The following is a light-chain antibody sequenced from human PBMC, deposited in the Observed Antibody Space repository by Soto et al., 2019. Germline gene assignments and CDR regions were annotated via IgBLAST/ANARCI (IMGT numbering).Light chain of an antibody. V-gene: IGLV2-11*01. CDR1: SSDV. CDR3: CSSAAGFTWL. CDR2: YVT. J-gene: IGLJ3*02. Sequence: QSALTQPRSVSGSPGQSVTISCIGTSSDVVSWYQQHPDKAPKLIIYYVTQRPSGVPDRFSASKSGNTASLTISGLQAEDEADYYCCSSAAGFTWLFGGGTQLTVL.